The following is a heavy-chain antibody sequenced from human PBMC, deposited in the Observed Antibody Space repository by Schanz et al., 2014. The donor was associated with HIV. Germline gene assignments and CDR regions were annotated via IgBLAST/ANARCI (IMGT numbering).Heavy chain of an antibody. Sequence: EVQLLESGGGLVQPGGSLRLSCAASGFLFSSYGMSWVRQAPGKGLEWVSIISGGGGKTYYADSVKGRFTISRDSSKNTVYLQTNSLRGEDTAVYYCAREASLEWLYGVDVWGQGTTVTVSS. V-gene: IGHV3-23*01. CDR3: AREASLEWLYGVDV. CDR1: GFLFSSYG. D-gene: IGHD3-3*01. CDR2: ISGGGGKT. J-gene: IGHJ6*02.